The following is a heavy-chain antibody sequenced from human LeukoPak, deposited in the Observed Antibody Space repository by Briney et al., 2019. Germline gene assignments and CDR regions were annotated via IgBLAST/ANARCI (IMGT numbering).Heavy chain of an antibody. CDR1: GFSFSING. CDR2: ISSTGDVT. Sequence: GGSLRLSCAASGFSFSINGMSWVRQAPGKGLEWVSAISSTGDVTHYADSVKGRFTISRDNAKNTLYLQMNNLRAEDTAIYYCAKCGWSTSYYFDYWGQGTLVTVSS. D-gene: IGHD6-19*01. J-gene: IGHJ4*02. CDR3: AKCGWSTSYYFDY. V-gene: IGHV3-23*01.